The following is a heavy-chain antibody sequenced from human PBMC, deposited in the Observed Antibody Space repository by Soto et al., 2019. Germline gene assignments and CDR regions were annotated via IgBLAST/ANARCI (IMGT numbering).Heavy chain of an antibody. CDR3: ACPILTGSPGPYGMDV. CDR1: GGAFSSYA. CDR2: IIPIFGTA. V-gene: IGHV1-69*13. J-gene: IGHJ6*02. Sequence: SVKVFCKASGGAFSSYAISWVRQAPGQGLEWMGGIIPIFGTANYAQKFQGRVTITADESTSTAYMELSSLRSEDTAVYYCACPILTGSPGPYGMDVWGQGTTVTVSS. D-gene: IGHD3-9*01.